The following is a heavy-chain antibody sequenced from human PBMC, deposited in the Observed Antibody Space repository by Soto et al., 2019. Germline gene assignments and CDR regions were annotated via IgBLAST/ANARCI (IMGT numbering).Heavy chain of an antibody. CDR2: IYWDNDK. D-gene: IGHD3-10*01. V-gene: IGHV2-5*02. Sequence: QITLKESGPTLVKPTQTLTLTCSFSGFSLSTTGVGVGWIRQSPGKALEWLAIIYWDNDKRYSTTLKSRVTITTDTSKHPVVLTVTNMDPVDTGTYYCARSLWFGELHWGQAALVTVSS. CDR3: ARSLWFGELH. CDR1: GFSLSTTGVG. J-gene: IGHJ4*02.